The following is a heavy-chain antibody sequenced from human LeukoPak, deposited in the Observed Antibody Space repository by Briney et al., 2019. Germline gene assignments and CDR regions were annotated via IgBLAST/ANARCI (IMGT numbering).Heavy chain of an antibody. CDR1: GFTVSSNY. V-gene: IGHV3-66*01. J-gene: IGHJ6*04. CDR3: ARGYDILTGYTYYYGMDV. Sequence: PGGSLRLSCAASGFTVSSNYMSWVRQAPGKGLEWVSVIYSGGSTYYADSVKGRFTISRDNAKNSLYLQMNSLRAEDTAVYYCARGYDILTGYTYYYGMDVWGKGTTVTVSS. D-gene: IGHD3-9*01. CDR2: IYSGGST.